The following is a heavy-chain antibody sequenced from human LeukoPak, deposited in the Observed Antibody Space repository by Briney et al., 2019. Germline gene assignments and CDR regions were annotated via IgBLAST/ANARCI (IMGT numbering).Heavy chain of an antibody. D-gene: IGHD3-10*01. CDR1: GYTFSTYG. CDR3: ARDLYYYGSGSYYDVFDV. Sequence: GASVKVSCKASGYTFSTYGISWVRQAPGQGLEWVGWISAYKGNTYYAQNLQGRVTMTTDTSTSTAYMELRSLRSDDTAIYYCARDLYYYGSGSYYDVFDVWGQGTMVTVSS. J-gene: IGHJ3*01. CDR2: ISAYKGNT. V-gene: IGHV1-18*01.